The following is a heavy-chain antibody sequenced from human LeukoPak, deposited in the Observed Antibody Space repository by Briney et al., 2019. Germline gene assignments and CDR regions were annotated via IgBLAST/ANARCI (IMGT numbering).Heavy chain of an antibody. CDR1: GYTFTGYY. Sequence: ASVTVPCKASGYTFTGYYMHWVRQAPGQGLEWMGWINPNSGGTNYAQKFQGRVTMTRDTSISTAYMELSRLRSDDTAVYYCASWVGSSPGHYYYYYMDVWGKGTTVTVSS. CDR3: ASWVGSSPGHYYYYYMDV. J-gene: IGHJ6*03. CDR2: INPNSGGT. V-gene: IGHV1-2*02. D-gene: IGHD6-6*01.